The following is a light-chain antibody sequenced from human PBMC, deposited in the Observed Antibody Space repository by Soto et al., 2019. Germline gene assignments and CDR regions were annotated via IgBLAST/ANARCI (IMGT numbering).Light chain of an antibody. J-gene: IGKJ1*01. Sequence: DIQMTQSPSTLSGSVGDRVTITCRASQSISSYLNWYQQKPGKAPKLLIYAASSLQSGVPSRFSGSGSETDFTLTISSLQPEDFATYSCQQSYSTTWTFGQGTKVDIK. CDR1: QSISSY. V-gene: IGKV1-39*01. CDR3: QQSYSTTWT. CDR2: AAS.